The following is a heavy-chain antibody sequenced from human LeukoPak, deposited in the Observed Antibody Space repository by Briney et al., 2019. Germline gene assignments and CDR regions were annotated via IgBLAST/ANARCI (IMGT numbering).Heavy chain of an antibody. V-gene: IGHV1-8*01. CDR3: ARGLYYYGSGSYQSRDNWFDP. CDR1: GYTFTSYD. J-gene: IGHJ5*02. CDR2: MNPNSGNT. Sequence: ASVKVSCKASGYTFTSYDINWVRQATGQGLEWMGWMNPNSGNTGYAQKFQGRVTMTRNTSIRTAYMELSSLRSEDTAVYYCARGLYYYGSGSYQSRDNWFDPWGQGTLVTVSS. D-gene: IGHD3-10*01.